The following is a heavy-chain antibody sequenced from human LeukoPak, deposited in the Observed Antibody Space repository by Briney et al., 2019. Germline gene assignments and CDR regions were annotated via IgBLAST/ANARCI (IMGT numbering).Heavy chain of an antibody. V-gene: IGHV3-7*01. J-gene: IGHJ4*02. Sequence: SGGSLRLSCAASGFTFSRYWMSWVRQAPWKGLEWVANIKQDGSEKYYVDSVKGRFTISRDNARNSLCLQMNSLRAEDTAVYYCARARYCSSTSCYLDYWGQGALVTVFS. CDR3: ARARYCSSTSCYLDY. CDR1: GFTFSRYW. D-gene: IGHD2-2*01. CDR2: IKQDGSEK.